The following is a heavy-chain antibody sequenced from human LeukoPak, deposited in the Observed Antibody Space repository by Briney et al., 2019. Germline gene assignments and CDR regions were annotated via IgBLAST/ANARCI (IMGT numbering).Heavy chain of an antibody. D-gene: IGHD2-2*02. CDR2: ISWNSGAI. Sequence: PGGPLRLSCAASGFTFDDYAMHWVRQAPGKGLEWVSGISWNSGAIGYADSVKGRFTISRDNAKNSLYLQMNSLRAEDTALYYCAKGLSKSSSASYYTDWGQGTLVTVSS. J-gene: IGHJ4*02. V-gene: IGHV3-9*01. CDR3: AKGLSKSSSASYYTD. CDR1: GFTFDDYA.